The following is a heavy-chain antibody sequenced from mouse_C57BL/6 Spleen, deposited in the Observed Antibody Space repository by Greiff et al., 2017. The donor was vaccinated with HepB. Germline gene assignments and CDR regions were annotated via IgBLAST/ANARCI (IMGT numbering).Heavy chain of an antibody. CDR2: IYPGDGDT. CDR3: ATDYGSSQAWFAY. CDR1: GYAFSSYW. V-gene: IGHV1-80*01. Sequence: QVHVKQSGAELVKPGASVKISCKASGYAFSSYWMNWVKQRPGKGLEWIGQIYPGDGDTNYNGKFKGKATLTADKSSSTAYMQLSSLTSEDSAVYFCATDYGSSQAWFAYWGQGTLVTVSA. J-gene: IGHJ3*01. D-gene: IGHD1-1*01.